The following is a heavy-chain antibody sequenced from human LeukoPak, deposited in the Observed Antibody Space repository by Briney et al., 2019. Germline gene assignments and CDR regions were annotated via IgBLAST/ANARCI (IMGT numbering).Heavy chain of an antibody. CDR3: AKDVAESDVLRYFDWLLYGGFFDY. J-gene: IGHJ4*02. CDR2: ISGSGGST. Sequence: GGSLRLSCAASGFTFSSYGMSWVRQAPGKGLEWVSAISGSGGSTYYADSVKGRFTISRDNSKNTLYLQMNSLRAEDTAVYYCAKDVAESDVLRYFDWLLYGGFFDYWGQGTLVTVSS. D-gene: IGHD3-9*01. CDR1: GFTFSSYG. V-gene: IGHV3-23*01.